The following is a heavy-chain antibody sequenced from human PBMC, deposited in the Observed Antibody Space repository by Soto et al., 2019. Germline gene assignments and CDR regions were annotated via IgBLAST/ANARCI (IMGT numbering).Heavy chain of an antibody. D-gene: IGHD6-13*01. V-gene: IGHV1-3*01. CDR3: ARDLRLFGSSWSLSF. CDR1: GYTFTGYA. Sequence: ASVKVSCKASGYTFTGYAMHWVRQAPGQRLEWMGWINAGNGNTKYSQKFQGRVTITRDTSASTAYMELSSLRSEDTAVYYCARDLRLFGSSWSLSFWGQGTLVTVSS. CDR2: INAGNGNT. J-gene: IGHJ4*02.